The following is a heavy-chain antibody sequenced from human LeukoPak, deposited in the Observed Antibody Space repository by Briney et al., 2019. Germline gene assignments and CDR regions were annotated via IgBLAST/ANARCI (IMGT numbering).Heavy chain of an antibody. CDR3: ARHIYSGSYYWFDP. V-gene: IGHV4-59*08. D-gene: IGHD1-26*01. Sequence: SETLSLTCTVSGGSISSYYWSWIRQPPGKGLEWIGYIYNSGSTNYNPSLKSRVTISVDTSKNQFSLKLSSVTAADTAVYYCARHIYSGSYYWFDPWGQGTLVTVSS. CDR1: GGSISSYY. CDR2: IYNSGST. J-gene: IGHJ5*02.